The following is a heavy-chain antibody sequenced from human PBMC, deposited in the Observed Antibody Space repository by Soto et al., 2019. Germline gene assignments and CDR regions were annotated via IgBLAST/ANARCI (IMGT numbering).Heavy chain of an antibody. V-gene: IGHV1-69*04. CDR1: GYTFTSYA. CDR3: AREFMFGGFIKKSDVFDI. Sequence: SVKVSCKASGYTFTSYAMHWVRQAPGQRLEWMGRIIPILGIANYAQKFQGRVTITADKSTSTAYMELSSLRSEDTAVYYWAREFMFGGFIKKSDVFDIGAKGKRAPVSS. J-gene: IGHJ3*02. CDR2: IIPILGIA. D-gene: IGHD3-16*01.